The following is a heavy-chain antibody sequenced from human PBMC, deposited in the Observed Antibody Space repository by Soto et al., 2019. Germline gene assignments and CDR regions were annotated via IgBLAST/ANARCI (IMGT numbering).Heavy chain of an antibody. Sequence: GGSLRLSCAASGFNFHDYTIHWVRQSPGKGLEWVSFITWDGGSIYYADSVKGRFTISRDNSKNSLTLEMNSLRSEDSGVYYCAKGGFGGYGMDVWGQGTTVTVSS. D-gene: IGHD6-25*01. J-gene: IGHJ6*02. CDR3: AKGGFGGYGMDV. CDR2: ITWDGGSI. CDR1: GFNFHDYT. V-gene: IGHV3-43*01.